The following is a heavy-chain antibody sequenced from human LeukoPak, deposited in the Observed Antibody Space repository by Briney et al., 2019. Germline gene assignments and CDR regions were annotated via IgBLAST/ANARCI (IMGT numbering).Heavy chain of an antibody. CDR1: GFSFSDYY. CDR3: TRDLPATISLGDDY. V-gene: IGHV3-21*01. D-gene: IGHD5-12*01. J-gene: IGHJ4*02. CDR2: ISFDSGDET. Sequence: PGGSLRLSCAASGFSFSDYYMHWVHQAPGKGLEWVSSISFDSGDETLYADSVKGRFTISRDNTKNSMFLQMDSLTVEDTALYFCTRDLPATISLGDDYRGPGTPVTVSS.